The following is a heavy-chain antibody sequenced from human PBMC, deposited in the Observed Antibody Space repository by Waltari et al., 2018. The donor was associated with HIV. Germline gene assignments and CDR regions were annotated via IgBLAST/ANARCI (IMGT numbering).Heavy chain of an antibody. V-gene: IGHV1-3*01. Sequence: QVQLVQSGAEVKKPGASVKVSCKASGYTFTSYAMHWVRQAPGQRLEWMGWINAGNGNTKYSQKFQGRVTITRDTSASTAYMELSSLRSEDTAVYYCARTDCSGGSCTHYYYYYGMDVWGQGTTVTVSS. D-gene: IGHD2-15*01. CDR1: GYTFTSYA. CDR3: ARTDCSGGSCTHYYYYYGMDV. J-gene: IGHJ6*02. CDR2: INAGNGNT.